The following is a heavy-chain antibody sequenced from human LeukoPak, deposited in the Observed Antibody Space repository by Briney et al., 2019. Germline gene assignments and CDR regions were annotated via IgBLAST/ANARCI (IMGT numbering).Heavy chain of an antibody. J-gene: IGHJ4*02. CDR3: ARDRKGDGKLDY. D-gene: IGHD5-24*01. CDR2: INPSGGST. V-gene: IGHV1-46*01. CDR1: GYTFTSYY. Sequence: ASVKVSCKASGYTFTSYYMHWVRQAPGQGLEWMGIINPSGGSTSYAQKFQGRVTMTRDMSTSTAYMELRSLRSDDTAVYYCARDRKGDGKLDYWGQGTLVTVSS.